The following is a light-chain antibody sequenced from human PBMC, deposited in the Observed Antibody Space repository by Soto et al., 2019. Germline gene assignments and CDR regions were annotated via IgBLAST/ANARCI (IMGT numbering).Light chain of an antibody. J-gene: IGLJ2*01. CDR1: SSDVGGYNY. V-gene: IGLV2-14*01. CDR3: SSYTSSSTLV. Sequence: QAVVTQPASVSGSPGQSITISCTGTSSDVGGYNYVSWYQQHPGKAPKLMIYDVSNRASGVSNRFSGSKSGNTASLTISGLQAEVEADYYCSSYTSSSTLVFGGGTKLTVL. CDR2: DVS.